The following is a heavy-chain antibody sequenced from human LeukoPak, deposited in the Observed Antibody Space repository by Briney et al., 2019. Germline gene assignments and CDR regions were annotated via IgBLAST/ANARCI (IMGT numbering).Heavy chain of an antibody. Sequence: GGSLRLSCAASAFTFSSYAIHWVRQAPGKGLEWVAVISYDGSNKYYADSVKGRFTISRDNSKNTLYLQMNSLRAEDTAVYYCARGINYGGNLDYWGQGTLVTVSS. D-gene: IGHD4-23*01. CDR2: ISYDGSNK. CDR3: ARGINYGGNLDY. J-gene: IGHJ4*02. V-gene: IGHV3-30-3*01. CDR1: AFTFSSYA.